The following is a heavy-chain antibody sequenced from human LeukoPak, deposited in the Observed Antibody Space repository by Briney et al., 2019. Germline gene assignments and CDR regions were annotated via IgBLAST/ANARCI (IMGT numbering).Heavy chain of an antibody. D-gene: IGHD1-1*01. Sequence: PSETLSLTCTVSGGSFSDSPYWGWIRQSPGKGLEWVGTIAYSGSTFYSPSLGGRVTISVDTSRNQCSLSLSSVTATDTAVYYCARHTSGTMFSCWGQGTLVTVSS. CDR1: GGSFSDSPY. CDR2: IAYSGST. V-gene: IGHV4-39*01. CDR3: ARHTSGTMFSC. J-gene: IGHJ4*02.